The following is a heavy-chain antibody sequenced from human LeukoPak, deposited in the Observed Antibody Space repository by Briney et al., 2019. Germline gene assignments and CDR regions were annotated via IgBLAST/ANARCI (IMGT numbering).Heavy chain of an antibody. CDR1: GFTFNNYW. CDR3: ARENPPGFPKKALH. Sequence: GGSLRLSCAASGFTFNNYWMHWVRQVPGKGLVWVSRINSDASSTGYADSVKGRFTISRDNAKNTVYLQMNSLRAEDTAVYYCARENPPGFPKKALHWGQGTLVAVSS. CDR2: INSDASST. D-gene: IGHD3-10*01. V-gene: IGHV3-74*01. J-gene: IGHJ4*02.